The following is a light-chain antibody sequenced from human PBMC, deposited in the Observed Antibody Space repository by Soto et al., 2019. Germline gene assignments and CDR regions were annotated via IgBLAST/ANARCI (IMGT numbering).Light chain of an antibody. J-gene: IGLJ1*01. Sequence: QSVLTQPPSASGTPGQRVTISCSGSSSNIGINTVNWYQQVPGTAPKLLIYTDNQRPSGVPDRFSGSKSGTSASLAISGLQSEDEADYYCAAWDESLNGLYVFGTGTKVTV. CDR2: TDN. CDR3: AAWDESLNGLYV. V-gene: IGLV1-44*01. CDR1: SSNIGINT.